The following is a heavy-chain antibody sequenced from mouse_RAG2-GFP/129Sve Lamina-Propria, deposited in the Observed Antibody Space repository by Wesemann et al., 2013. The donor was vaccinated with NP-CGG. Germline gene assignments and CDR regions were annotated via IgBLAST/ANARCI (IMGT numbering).Heavy chain of an antibody. D-gene: IGHD2-1*01. CDR1: GYTFTDYY. CDR3: ARRYGNYVDAMDY. Sequence: QVQLKQSGAELVRPGASVKLSCKASGYTFTDYYINWVKQRPGQGLEWIARIYPGSDNTYYNEKFKGKATLTAEKSSSTAYMQLSSLTSEDSAVYFCARRYGNYVDAMDYWGQGTSVTVSS. V-gene: IGHV1-76*01. J-gene: IGHJ4*01. CDR2: IYPGSDNT.